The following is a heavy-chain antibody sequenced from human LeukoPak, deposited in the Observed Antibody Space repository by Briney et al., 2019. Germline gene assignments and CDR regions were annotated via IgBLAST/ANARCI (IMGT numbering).Heavy chain of an antibody. V-gene: IGHV4-59*01. CDR3: VNSQWLAQFDY. Sequence: PSETLSLTCTVSGGSISSYYWSWIRQPPGKGLEWIGYIYHNGGTNYNPSLESRVSISMDTSKNQFSLKLSSLTAADTAVYCCVNSQWLAQFDYWGQGTLVTVSS. D-gene: IGHD6-19*01. J-gene: IGHJ4*02. CDR2: IYHNGGT. CDR1: GGSISSYY.